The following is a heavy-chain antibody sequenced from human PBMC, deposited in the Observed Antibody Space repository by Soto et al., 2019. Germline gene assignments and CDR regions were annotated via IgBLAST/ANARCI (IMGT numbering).Heavy chain of an antibody. Sequence: VGSLRLSCAASGFTFSSYAMSWVRQAPGKGLEWVSAISGSGGSTYYADSVKGRFTISRDNSKNTLYLQMNSLRAEDTAVYYCAKDLLGYCSSTSCYDWFDPWGQGTLVTVSS. D-gene: IGHD2-2*01. J-gene: IGHJ5*02. CDR1: GFTFSSYA. V-gene: IGHV3-23*01. CDR3: AKDLLGYCSSTSCYDWFDP. CDR2: ISGSGGST.